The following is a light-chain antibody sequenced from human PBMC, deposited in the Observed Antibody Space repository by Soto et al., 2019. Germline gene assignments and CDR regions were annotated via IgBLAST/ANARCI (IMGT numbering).Light chain of an antibody. Sequence: DIQMTQSPSPLSASVGDRITITCQASQDINYHLNWYQQKPGKAPKLLIYDASHVETGVPSSFGGSGSETDFSFTLSRLQPEHIGTYYCQQYHSLPVTFGQGTKRELK. CDR2: DAS. CDR3: QQYHSLPVT. CDR1: QDINYH. J-gene: IGKJ2*01. V-gene: IGKV1-33*01.